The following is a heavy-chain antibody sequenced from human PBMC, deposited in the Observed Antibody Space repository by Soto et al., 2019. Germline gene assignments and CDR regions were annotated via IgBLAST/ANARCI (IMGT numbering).Heavy chain of an antibody. V-gene: IGHV3-74*01. D-gene: IGHD2-2*01. Sequence: EVQLVESGGGLVQPGGSLRLSCAASGFTFSSYWIHWVRQAPGKGLVWVSRINSDGSSTTYADSVKGRLTISRDNAKNTLYLQMTSLRAEDTAVYYCARVSREVVPAAIDYWGQGTLVTVSS. CDR2: INSDGSST. CDR1: GFTFSSYW. J-gene: IGHJ4*02. CDR3: ARVSREVVPAAIDY.